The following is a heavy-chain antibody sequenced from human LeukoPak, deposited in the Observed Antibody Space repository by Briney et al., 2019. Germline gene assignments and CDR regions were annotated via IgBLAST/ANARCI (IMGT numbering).Heavy chain of an antibody. CDR2: INHSGGT. J-gene: IGHJ5*02. CDR1: GGSFSGYY. CDR3: ARPIAAAGMYNWFDP. V-gene: IGHV4-34*01. D-gene: IGHD6-13*01. Sequence: PSETLSLTCAVYGGSFSGYYWSWIRQPPGKGLEWIGEINHSGGTNYNPSLKSRVTISVDTSKNQFSLKLSSVTAADTAVYYCARPIAAAGMYNWFDPWGQGTLVTVSS.